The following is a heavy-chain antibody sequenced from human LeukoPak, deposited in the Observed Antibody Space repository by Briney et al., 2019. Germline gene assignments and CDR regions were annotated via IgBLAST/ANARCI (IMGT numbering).Heavy chain of an antibody. V-gene: IGHV1-69*01. Sequence: SVKVSGKASGGTFSSYAISWVRQAPGQGLEWMGGIIPIYGTANYAQKFQGRVTITADESTSTACMELSSLRSEDTAVYYCASPLSSRPFYDYVWGSYRSFDYWGQGTLVTVSS. CDR2: IIPIYGTA. CDR1: GGTFSSYA. D-gene: IGHD3-16*02. J-gene: IGHJ4*02. CDR3: ASPLSSRPFYDYVWGSYRSFDY.